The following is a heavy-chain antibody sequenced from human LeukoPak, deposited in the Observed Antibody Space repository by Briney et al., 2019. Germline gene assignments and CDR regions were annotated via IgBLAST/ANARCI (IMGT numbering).Heavy chain of an antibody. CDR1: GFTFSIYG. CDR3: ARGVVVTAITQYYYYYMDV. CDR2: ISGSGGST. Sequence: GGTLRLSCAASGFTFSIYGMNWVRQAPGKGLEWVSGISGSGGSTYYADSVKGRFTISRDNSKNTLYLQMNSLRAEDTAVYYCARGVVVTAITQYYYYYMDVWGKGTTVTISS. V-gene: IGHV3-23*01. D-gene: IGHD2-21*02. J-gene: IGHJ6*03.